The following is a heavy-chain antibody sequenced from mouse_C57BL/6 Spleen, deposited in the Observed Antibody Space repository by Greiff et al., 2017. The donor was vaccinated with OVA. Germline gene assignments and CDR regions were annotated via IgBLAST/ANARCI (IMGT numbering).Heavy chain of an antibody. CDR3: AGEGYDRAWFAY. CDR1: GFNIKDYY. J-gene: IGHJ3*01. V-gene: IGHV14-2*01. D-gene: IGHD2-2*01. Sequence: VQLKESGAELVKPGASVKLSCTASGFNIKDYYMHWVKQRTEQGLAWIGRIDPEDGETKYAPKFQGKATITADTSSNTAYLQLSSLTSEGTAVYYCAGEGYDRAWFAYWGQGTLVTVSA. CDR2: IDPEDGET.